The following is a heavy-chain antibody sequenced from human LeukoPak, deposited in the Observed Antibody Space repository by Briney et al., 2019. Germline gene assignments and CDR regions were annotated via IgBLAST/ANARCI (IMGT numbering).Heavy chain of an antibody. D-gene: IGHD2/OR15-2a*01. CDR3: ARPLTDFLYFDY. V-gene: IGHV4-39*01. Sequence: SETLSLTCSVSSDSISRYYWGWIRQPPGKGLEWIGSIYYSGSTYYNPSLKSRVTISVDTSKNQFSLRLSSVTAADTAVYYCARPLTDFLYFDYWGQGTLVTVSS. CDR2: IYYSGST. CDR1: SDSISRYY. J-gene: IGHJ4*02.